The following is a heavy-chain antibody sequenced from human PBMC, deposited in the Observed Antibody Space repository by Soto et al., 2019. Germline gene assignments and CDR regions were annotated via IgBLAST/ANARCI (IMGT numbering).Heavy chain of an antibody. Sequence: QVQLVQSGAEVKKPGSSVKVSCKASGGTFSSYTISWVRQAPGQGLEWMGRIIPILGIANYAQKFQGRVTITADKSTSTAYMELSSLRSEDTAVYYCARDKTGWELDYWGQGTLVTVSS. CDR2: IIPILGIA. J-gene: IGHJ4*02. CDR1: GGTFSSYT. V-gene: IGHV1-69*08. CDR3: ARDKTGWELDY. D-gene: IGHD1-26*01.